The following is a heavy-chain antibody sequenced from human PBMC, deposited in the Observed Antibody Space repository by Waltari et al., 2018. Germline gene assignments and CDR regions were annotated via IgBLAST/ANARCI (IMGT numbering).Heavy chain of an antibody. Sequence: EVQLVESGGGLVQPGGSLRLSCAASGFPFSSYWMHWFRQAPGTGLEWVATIKPDGSGKFYVDSVKGRFSISRDNAKNSLYLQMNSLRAEDTAIFYCARMGAGRAPDYWGQGTLVTVSS. CDR1: GFPFSSYW. CDR2: IKPDGSGK. V-gene: IGHV3-7*03. J-gene: IGHJ4*02. CDR3: ARMGAGRAPDY. D-gene: IGHD3-16*01.